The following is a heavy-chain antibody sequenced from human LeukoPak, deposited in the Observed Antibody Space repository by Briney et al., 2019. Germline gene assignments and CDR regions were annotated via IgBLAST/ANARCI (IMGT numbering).Heavy chain of an antibody. J-gene: IGHJ4*02. CDR1: GYTFNGHF. D-gene: IGHD3-9*01. CDR3: ARALRTDILTTDY. V-gene: IGHV1-2*02. Sequence: ASVKVSCKASGYTFNGHFVHWVRQAPGQGLEWMGWINPNSGGAKYAQNFQGRVSMTTDTSISTAYMELSRLRSGDTAVYYCARALRTDILTTDYWGQGTLVTVSS. CDR2: INPNSGGA.